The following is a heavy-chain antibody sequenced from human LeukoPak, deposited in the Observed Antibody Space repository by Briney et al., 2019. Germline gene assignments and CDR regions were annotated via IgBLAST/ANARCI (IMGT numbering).Heavy chain of an antibody. V-gene: IGHV3-48*03. CDR3: ARDTDWLNDY. D-gene: IGHD3-9*01. J-gene: IGHJ4*02. CDR2: ISSSGSTI. CDR1: GFTFSSYE. Sequence: GGSLRLSCAASGFTFSSYEMNWVRQAPGEGLEWVSYISSSGSTIYYADSVKGRFTISRDNAKNSLYLQMNSLRAEDTAVYYCARDTDWLNDYWGQGTLVTVSS.